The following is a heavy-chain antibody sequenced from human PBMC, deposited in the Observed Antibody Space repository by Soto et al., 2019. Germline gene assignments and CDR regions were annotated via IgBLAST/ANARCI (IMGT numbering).Heavy chain of an antibody. Sequence: QITLKESGPTLVKPTQTLTLTCTFSGFSLSSTRMAVGWIRQPPGKALEWLALIYWDDDKRYSPFLKSRLTITKDTSKRQVALKMSTMDPVDTARYYCAHIVVAGFGYYFTYWGQGTLVTVSS. D-gene: IGHD6-19*01. CDR2: IYWDDDK. V-gene: IGHV2-5*02. J-gene: IGHJ4*02. CDR1: GFSLSSTRMA. CDR3: AHIVVAGFGYYFTY.